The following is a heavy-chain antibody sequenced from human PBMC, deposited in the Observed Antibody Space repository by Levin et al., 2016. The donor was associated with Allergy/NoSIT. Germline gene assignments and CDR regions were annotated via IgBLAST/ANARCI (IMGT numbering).Heavy chain of an antibody. D-gene: IGHD4-11*01. CDR3: ARGRPWNDYSNYGRVLPYYYYYMDV. CDR2: IYYSGST. Sequence: WIRQPPGKGLEWIGYIYYSGSTYYNPSLKSRVTISVDTSKNQFSLKLSSVTAADTAVYYCARGRPWNDYSNYGRVLPYYYYYMDVWGKGTTVTVSS. V-gene: IGHV4-30-4*01. J-gene: IGHJ6*03.